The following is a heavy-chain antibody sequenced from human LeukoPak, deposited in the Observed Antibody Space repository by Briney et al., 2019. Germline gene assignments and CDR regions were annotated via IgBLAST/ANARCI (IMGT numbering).Heavy chain of an antibody. CDR2: IYHSGST. CDR1: GGSFSGYY. V-gene: IGHV4-34*01. CDR3: AKEGPTESLDYGDYGGYFDY. J-gene: IGHJ4*02. D-gene: IGHD4-17*01. Sequence: PSETLSLTCAVYGGSFSGYYWGWIRQPPGKGLEWIGSIYHSGSTYYNPSLKSRVTISVDTSKNQFSLKLSSVTAADTAVYYCAKEGPTESLDYGDYGGYFDYWGQGTLVTVSS.